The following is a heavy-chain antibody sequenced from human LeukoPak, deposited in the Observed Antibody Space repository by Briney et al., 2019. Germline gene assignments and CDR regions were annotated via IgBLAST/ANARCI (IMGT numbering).Heavy chain of an antibody. CDR2: ISGSGDST. CDR1: GFTFSTYA. D-gene: IGHD3-16*02. Sequence: GGSLRLSCAASGFTFSTYATSWVRQAPGKGLAWVSAISGSGDSTYYAGSVKGRFTVSRDNSKNTLYLQINSLRAEDTALYYCAKESGYSPSYYFDYWGQGTLVTVSS. V-gene: IGHV3-23*01. CDR3: AKESGYSPSYYFDY. J-gene: IGHJ4*02.